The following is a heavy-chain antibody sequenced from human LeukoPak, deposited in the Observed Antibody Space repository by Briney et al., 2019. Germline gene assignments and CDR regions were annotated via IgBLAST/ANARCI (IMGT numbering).Heavy chain of an antibody. Sequence: SGTLSPTCTVSGGSISGSSYYWGWIRQPPGKGLEWIGSIYYSGSTYYNPSLKSRVTISVDTSKNQFSLKLSSVTAADTAVYYCARTGSGTPGAFDIWGQGTMVTVSS. CDR2: IYYSGST. D-gene: IGHD3-10*01. CDR1: GGSISGSSYY. V-gene: IGHV4-39*07. J-gene: IGHJ3*02. CDR3: ARTGSGTPGAFDI.